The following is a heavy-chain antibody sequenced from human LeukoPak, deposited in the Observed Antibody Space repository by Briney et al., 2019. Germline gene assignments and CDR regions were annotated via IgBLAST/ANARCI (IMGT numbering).Heavy chain of an antibody. J-gene: IGHJ4*02. CDR1: GYNFLSYG. CDR2: ISAYNGNT. V-gene: IGHV1-18*01. Sequence: GASVMVSCKASGYNFLSYGFSWVRQAPGQGLEWMGWISAYNGNTNYAQKLQGRVTLTTDTSASTAYMELRSLRSDDTALYYCARDHLDIVPTIYSYWGQGTLVTVSS. CDR3: ARDHLDIVPTIYSY. D-gene: IGHD5-12*01.